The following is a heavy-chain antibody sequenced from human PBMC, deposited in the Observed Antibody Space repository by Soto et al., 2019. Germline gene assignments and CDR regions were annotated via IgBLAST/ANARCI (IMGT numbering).Heavy chain of an antibody. CDR1: GFSFSNSA. CDR3: AEDLGVGSTLHY. V-gene: IGHV1-58*01. Sequence: SVKVSCKDSGFSFSNSAVQWVRQARGQRLEWIGWIVVGSGNTNYAQKFQERVTITRDMSTSTAYLELSSLRSEDTAVYYCAEDLGVGSTLHYCGEGRLVTVSA. D-gene: IGHD1-26*01. J-gene: IGHJ4*02. CDR2: IVVGSGNT.